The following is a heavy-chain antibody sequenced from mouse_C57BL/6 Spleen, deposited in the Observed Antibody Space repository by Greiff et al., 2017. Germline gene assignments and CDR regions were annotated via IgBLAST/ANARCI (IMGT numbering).Heavy chain of an antibody. CDR3: ARAAQGLAMDY. J-gene: IGHJ4*01. D-gene: IGHD3-2*02. V-gene: IGHV1-4*01. Sequence: QVQLQQSGAELARPGASVKMSCKASGYTFTSYTMHWVKQRPGKGLEWIGYINPSSGYTKYNQKFKDKATLTADKSSNTAYMQLSSLTSEDSAVYYCARAAQGLAMDYWGQGTSVTVSS. CDR2: INPSSGYT. CDR1: GYTFTSYT.